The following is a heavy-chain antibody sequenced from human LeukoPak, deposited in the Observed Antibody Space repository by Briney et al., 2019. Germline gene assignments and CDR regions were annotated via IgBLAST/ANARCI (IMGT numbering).Heavy chain of an antibody. D-gene: IGHD6-13*01. Sequence: PGGSLRLSCAASGFTVSSNYMSWVRQAPGKGLEWGSVIYSGGSTYYADSVKGRFTISRDNSKNTLYLQMNSLRAEDTAVYYCARSIAPLKYSSSWYGLGYWGQGTLVTVSS. CDR1: GFTVSSNY. V-gene: IGHV3-53*01. CDR2: IYSGGST. J-gene: IGHJ4*02. CDR3: ARSIAPLKYSSSWYGLGY.